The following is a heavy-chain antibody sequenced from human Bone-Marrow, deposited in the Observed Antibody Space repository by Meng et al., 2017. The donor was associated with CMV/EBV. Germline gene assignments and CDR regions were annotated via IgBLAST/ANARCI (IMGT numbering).Heavy chain of an antibody. Sequence: GGSLRLSCVASGFSVATDYMSWVRQAPGKGLEWVSTVLGTGPTYYADYVKGRFTISRDDSRNTLFLQLNSLRDEDTAVFYCARGDSSTTWLVFDYWGLGTLVTVSS. CDR1: GFSVATDY. V-gene: IGHV3-53*01. D-gene: IGHD6-13*01. CDR3: ARGDSSTTWLVFDY. J-gene: IGHJ4*02. CDR2: VLGTGPT.